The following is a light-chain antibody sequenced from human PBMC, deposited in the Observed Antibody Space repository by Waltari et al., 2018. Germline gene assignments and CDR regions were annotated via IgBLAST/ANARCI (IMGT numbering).Light chain of an antibody. CDR2: AAS. CDR3: RQDYTTPYS. Sequence: DIQMTQSPSSLPASVGDRVAVTCRASQGISKELSWYQQKPGKAPALLIYAASSLQTGVSSRFSGSGSGTDFTLTISSLQPEDVATYYCRQDYTTPYSFGQGTKVEIK. V-gene: IGKV1-27*01. CDR1: QGISKE. J-gene: IGKJ2*03.